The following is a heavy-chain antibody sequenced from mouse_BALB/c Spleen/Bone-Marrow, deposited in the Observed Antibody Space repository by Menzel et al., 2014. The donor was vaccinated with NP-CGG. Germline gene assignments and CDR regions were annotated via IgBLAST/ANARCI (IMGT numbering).Heavy chain of an antibody. CDR3: ATYDGYYFDY. CDR2: ISHSGST. Sequence: EVMLEESGPSLVKPSQTLSLTCSVTGDSITSGYWNWIRKFPGNKLEYMGYISHSGSTNYSPSLKSRISITRDTSKNQYFLQLNSVTPEDTASYYCATYDGYYFDYWGQGTTLTVSS. V-gene: IGHV3-8*02. CDR1: GDSITSGY. J-gene: IGHJ2*01. D-gene: IGHD2-3*01.